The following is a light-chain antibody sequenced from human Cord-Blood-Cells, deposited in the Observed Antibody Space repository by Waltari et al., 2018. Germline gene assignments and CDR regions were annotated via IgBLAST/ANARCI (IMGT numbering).Light chain of an antibody. V-gene: IGLV2-14*01. Sequence: QSALTQPASVSGSPGQSITISCTGTSSGVGGYNYVSWYQQHPGKAPKRMIYDVSNRPSGVSNRFSGSTSGNTASLTSSGLQAEDEADYYCSSYTSSSTRVFGTGTKVTVL. CDR3: SSYTSSSTRV. CDR1: SSGVGGYNY. CDR2: DVS. J-gene: IGLJ1*01.